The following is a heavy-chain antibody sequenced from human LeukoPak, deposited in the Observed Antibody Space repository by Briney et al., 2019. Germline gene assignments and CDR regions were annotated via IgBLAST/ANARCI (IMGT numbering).Heavy chain of an antibody. Sequence: GGSLRLSCAASGFTFDDYAMHWVRQAPGKGLEWVSLISWDGGSTYYADSVKGRFTISRDNSKNSLYLQMNSLRAEDTALYYCAKDTSNSYGYVSGVDGTPIKPRSNRVIDYWGQGTLVTVSS. D-gene: IGHD5-18*01. CDR2: ISWDGGST. CDR3: AKDTSNSYGYVSGVDGTPIKPRSNRVIDY. V-gene: IGHV3-43D*04. CDR1: GFTFDDYA. J-gene: IGHJ4*02.